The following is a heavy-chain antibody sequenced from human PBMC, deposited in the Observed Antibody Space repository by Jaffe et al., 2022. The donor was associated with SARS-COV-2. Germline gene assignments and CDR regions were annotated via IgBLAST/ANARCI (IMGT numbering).Heavy chain of an antibody. Sequence: QVQLVESGGGVVQPGRSLRLSCAASGFTFSTYGMHWVRQAPGKGLEWVAVISFDGSNEYYADSVKGRFTISRDNSNNTLYLQMNSLKAEDTAVYYCARGLTASAYSSGSYWGQGTLVTVSS. CDR2: ISFDGSNE. D-gene: IGHD6-19*01. V-gene: IGHV3-30*03. CDR1: GFTFSTYG. CDR3: ARGLTASAYSSGSY. J-gene: IGHJ4*02.